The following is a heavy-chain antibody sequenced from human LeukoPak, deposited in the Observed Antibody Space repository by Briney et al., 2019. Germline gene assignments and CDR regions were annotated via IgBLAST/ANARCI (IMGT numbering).Heavy chain of an antibody. V-gene: IGHV3-30*03. CDR2: ISYDGSNK. CDR1: GFTFSSYG. J-gene: IGHJ4*02. CDR3: ASGYYYGSGSYYTHSSLDY. Sequence: GGSLRLSCAASGFTFSSYGMHWVRQAPGKGLEWVAVISYDGSNKYYADSVKGRFTISRDNSKNTLYLQMNSLRAEDTAVYYCASGYYYGSGSYYTHSSLDYWGQGTLVTVSS. D-gene: IGHD3-10*01.